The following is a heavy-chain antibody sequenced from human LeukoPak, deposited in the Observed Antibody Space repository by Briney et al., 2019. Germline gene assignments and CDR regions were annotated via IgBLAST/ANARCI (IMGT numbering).Heavy chain of an antibody. J-gene: IGHJ4*02. CDR2: IRSKANSYAT. D-gene: IGHD6-13*01. V-gene: IGHV3-73*01. CDR1: GFTFSGSA. CDR3: TRQDGIAAAGTGGDFDY. Sequence: PGGSLRLSCAASGFTFSGSAMHWVRQASGKGLEWVGRIRSKANSYATAYAASVKGRFTISRDDSKNTAYLQMNSLKTEDTAVYYCTRQDGIAAAGTGGDFDYWGQGTLVTVSS.